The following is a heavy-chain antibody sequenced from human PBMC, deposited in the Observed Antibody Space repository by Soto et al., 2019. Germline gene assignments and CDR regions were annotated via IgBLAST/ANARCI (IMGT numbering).Heavy chain of an antibody. CDR2: IGHSGSA. CDR3: ARGGNCIVSSCPLGSHYGMDV. CDR1: GGSFSGYY. V-gene: IGHV4-34*01. Sequence: QVQLQQWGAGLLKPSETLSLTCAVYGGSFSGYYWSWIRQPPGTGLEWVGEIGHSGSATYSPSLKSRVTISVDTSNNQFSLRLSSVTAADTAVYYCARGGNCIVSSCPLGSHYGMDVWGQGTKVTVSS. J-gene: IGHJ6*02. D-gene: IGHD2-15*01.